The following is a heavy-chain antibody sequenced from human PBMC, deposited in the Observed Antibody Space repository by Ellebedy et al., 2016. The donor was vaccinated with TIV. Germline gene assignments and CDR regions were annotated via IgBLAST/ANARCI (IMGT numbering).Heavy chain of an antibody. J-gene: IGHJ4*02. CDR1: GFSLTSHGVG. V-gene: IGHV2-5*02. CDR2: YYWDDDR. Sequence: SGPTLVKPKQTLTLTCTFSGFSLTSHGVGVGWIRQPPGKALEWLALYYWDDDRRYSPSLKSRLTITKDTSKNQVVLTMTNMDPVDTATYYCAHQKYSSGWHPFDYWGQGTLVTVSS. D-gene: IGHD6-19*01. CDR3: AHQKYSSGWHPFDY.